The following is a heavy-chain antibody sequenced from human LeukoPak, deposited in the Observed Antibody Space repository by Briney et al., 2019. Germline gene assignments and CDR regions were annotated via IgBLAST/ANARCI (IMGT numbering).Heavy chain of an antibody. Sequence: SQTLSLTCTVSGGSISSGSYYWSWIRQPAGKGLEWIGRIYTSGSTNYNPSLKSRVTISVDTSKNQFSLKLGSVTAADTAVYYCARVTIFGVTPGYMDVWGKGTTVTVSS. CDR2: IYTSGST. D-gene: IGHD3-3*01. CDR3: ARVTIFGVTPGYMDV. CDR1: GGSISSGSYY. J-gene: IGHJ6*03. V-gene: IGHV4-61*02.